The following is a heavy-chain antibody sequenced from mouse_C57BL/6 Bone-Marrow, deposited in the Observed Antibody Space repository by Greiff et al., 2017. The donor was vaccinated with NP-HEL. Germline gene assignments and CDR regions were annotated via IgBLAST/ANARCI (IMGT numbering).Heavy chain of an antibody. D-gene: IGHD3-2*02. J-gene: IGHJ3*01. CDR2: IYPGSGST. Sequence: VKLQQPGAELVKPGASVKMSCKASGYTFTSYWITWVKQRPGQGLEWIGDIYPGSGSTNYNEKFKSKATLTVDTSSSTAYMQLSSLTSEDSAVYYCARSTAQASWFAYWGQGTLVTVSA. CDR1: GYTFTSYW. CDR3: ARSTAQASWFAY. V-gene: IGHV1-55*01.